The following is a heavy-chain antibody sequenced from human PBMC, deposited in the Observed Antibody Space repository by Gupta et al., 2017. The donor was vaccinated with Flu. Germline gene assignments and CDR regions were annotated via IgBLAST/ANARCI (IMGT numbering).Heavy chain of an antibody. CDR1: GDSIFGYY. CDR2: NNHEKTT. J-gene: IGHJ4*02. D-gene: IGHD1-26*01. CDR3: AALRSRKLGY. V-gene: IGHV4-34*01. Sequence: QVQLQQWGAGPLKPSETLSLTCAVYGDSIFGYYWAWIRQPLGKGLEWIGENNHEKTTTYNPFLKRRVTISVDPSKRQFSLKMISMIAADTAGYDCAALRSRKLGYWGQGALVTVSS.